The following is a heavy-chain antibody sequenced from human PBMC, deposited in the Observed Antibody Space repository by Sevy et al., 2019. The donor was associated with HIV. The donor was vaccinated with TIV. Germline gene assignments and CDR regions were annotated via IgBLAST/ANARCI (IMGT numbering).Heavy chain of an antibody. D-gene: IGHD6-13*01. J-gene: IGHJ4*02. CDR3: ARDIAAAGRFDY. Sequence: SETLSLTCAVSGYSISSGYYWGWIRQPPGKGLEWIGSIYDSGSSYYNPSLKSRVTISVDTSKNQFSLKLSSVTAADTAVYYCARDIAAAGRFDYWGQGTLVTVSS. CDR1: GYSISSGYY. V-gene: IGHV4-38-2*02. CDR2: IYDSGSS.